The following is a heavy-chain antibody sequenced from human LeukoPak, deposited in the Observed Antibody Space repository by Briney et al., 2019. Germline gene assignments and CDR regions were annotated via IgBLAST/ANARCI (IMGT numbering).Heavy chain of an antibody. CDR3: ARSTMVRGVIIRKADAFDI. CDR1: GYTFTSYA. Sequence: ASVKVSCKASGYTFTSYAMHWVRQAPGQRLEWMGWINAGNGNTKYSQKFQGRVTMTRDTSISTAYMELSRLRSDDTAVYYCARSTMVRGVIIRKADAFDIWGQGTMVTVSS. CDR2: INAGNGNT. D-gene: IGHD3-10*01. V-gene: IGHV1-3*01. J-gene: IGHJ3*02.